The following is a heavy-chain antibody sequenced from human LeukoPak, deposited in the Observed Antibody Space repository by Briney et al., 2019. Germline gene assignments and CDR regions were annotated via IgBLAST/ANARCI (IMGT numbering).Heavy chain of an antibody. CDR2: IKSKTDGGTT. CDR3: TTDGYSSGLAY. Sequence: GGSLRLSCVASGFNFTNAWMSWVRQAPGKGLEWVGRIKSKTDGGTTDYAAPVKGRFTISRDDSKNTLYLQMNSLKTEDTAVYYCTTDGYSSGLAYWGQGTLVTVSS. D-gene: IGHD6-19*01. V-gene: IGHV3-15*01. J-gene: IGHJ4*02. CDR1: GFNFTNAW.